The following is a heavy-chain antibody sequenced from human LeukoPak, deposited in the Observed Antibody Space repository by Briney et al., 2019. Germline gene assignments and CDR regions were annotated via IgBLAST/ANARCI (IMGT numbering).Heavy chain of an antibody. D-gene: IGHD4-23*01. J-gene: IGHJ4*02. CDR1: GGSISSSSHF. Sequence: KPSETLSLTCTVSGGSISSSSHFWAWIRQPPGKGLEWIGSIYYSGSTSYNPSLKSRVTISVDTSKNQFSLKLSSVTAADTAVYYCARASKGSYTVGKPMPFEDYWGQGTLVTVSS. CDR2: IYYSGST. CDR3: ARASKGSYTVGKPMPFEDY. V-gene: IGHV4-39*07.